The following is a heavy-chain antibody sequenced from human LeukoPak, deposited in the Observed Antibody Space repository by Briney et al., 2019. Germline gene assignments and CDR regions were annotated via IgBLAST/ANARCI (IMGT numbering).Heavy chain of an antibody. J-gene: IGHJ4*02. Sequence: SETLSLTCAVYGGSFSSYYWSWIRQPPGKGLEWIGYIYYSGSTNYNPSLKSRVTISVDTSKNQFSLKLSSVTAADTAVYYCARGQLVRSYGLDYWGQGTLVTVSS. D-gene: IGHD5-18*01. CDR3: ARGQLVRSYGLDY. CDR2: IYYSGST. CDR1: GGSFSSYY. V-gene: IGHV4-59*08.